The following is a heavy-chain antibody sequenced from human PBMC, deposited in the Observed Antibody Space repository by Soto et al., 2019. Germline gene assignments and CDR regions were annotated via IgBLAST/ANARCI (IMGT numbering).Heavy chain of an antibody. V-gene: IGHV3-21*01. Sequence: GGSLRLSCAASGFTFSSYSMNWVRQAPGKGLEWVSSISSSSSYIYYADSVKGRFTISRDNAKNSLYLQMNSLRAEDTAVYYCARDTVVIGAFDYWGQGTLVTVSS. CDR1: GFTFSSYS. J-gene: IGHJ4*02. D-gene: IGHD2-15*01. CDR2: ISSSSSYI. CDR3: ARDTVVIGAFDY.